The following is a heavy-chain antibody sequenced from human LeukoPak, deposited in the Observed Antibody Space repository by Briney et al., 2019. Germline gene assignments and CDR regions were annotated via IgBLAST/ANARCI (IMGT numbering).Heavy chain of an antibody. D-gene: IGHD6-13*01. CDR1: GYRFTSYW. CDR3: ARPRIAAAGNAYYMDV. V-gene: IGHV5-51*01. J-gene: IGHJ6*03. Sequence: GESLKISFKGSGYRFTSYWIGWVRQMPGKGVEGMGIIYPGDSDNRYSPSFQGQVTISAEKYINNTYLQWSSLKASDTAMYYCARPRIAAAGNAYYMDVWGKGTTVTVSS. CDR2: IYPGDSDN.